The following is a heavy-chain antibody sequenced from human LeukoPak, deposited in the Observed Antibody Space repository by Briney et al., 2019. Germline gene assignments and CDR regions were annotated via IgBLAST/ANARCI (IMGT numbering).Heavy chain of an antibody. CDR1: GFTLSTYW. CDR3: ARADY. V-gene: IGHV3-48*01. CDR2: ISSSSSTI. J-gene: IGHJ4*02. Sequence: PGGSLRLSCAASGFTLSTYWMSWVRQAPGKGLEWGSYISSSSSTIYYADSVKGRFTISRDNAKNSLYLQMNSLRAEDTAVYYCARADYWGQGTLVTVSS.